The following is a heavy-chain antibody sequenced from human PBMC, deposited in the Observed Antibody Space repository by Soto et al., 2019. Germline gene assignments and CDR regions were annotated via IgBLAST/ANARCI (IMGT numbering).Heavy chain of an antibody. V-gene: IGHV4-59*01. CDR1: GGSISSYY. J-gene: IGHJ6*02. D-gene: IGHD6-13*01. Sequence: SDTLSLTSTVSGGSISSYYFSGIRQPPGKGLEWIGYIYYSGSTNYNPSLNSRVTISVDTSKNQFSLKLSSVTAADTAVYYCARDASGSNYYYYYGMDVWGQGTTVTV. CDR2: IYYSGST. CDR3: ARDASGSNYYYYYGMDV.